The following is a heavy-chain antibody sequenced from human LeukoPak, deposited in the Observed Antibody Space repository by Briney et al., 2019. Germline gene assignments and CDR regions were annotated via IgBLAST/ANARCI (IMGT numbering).Heavy chain of an antibody. Sequence: SETLSLTCTVSSGSVSNSYWSWIRQPPGKGLEWIAYVYSSGSTNYNPSLKSRVTISIDTSKNRFSLKLSSMTAADTAVYFCARGGYTGSYPFDYWGRGTLVTVSS. J-gene: IGHJ4*02. V-gene: IGHV4-59*02. CDR2: VYSSGST. D-gene: IGHD1-26*01. CDR3: ARGGYTGSYPFDY. CDR1: SGSVSNSY.